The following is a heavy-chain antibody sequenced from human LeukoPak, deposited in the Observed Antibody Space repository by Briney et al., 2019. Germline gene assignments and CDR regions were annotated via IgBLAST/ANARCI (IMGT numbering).Heavy chain of an antibody. J-gene: IGHJ5*02. CDR3: ARGQGSYRPHWFDP. V-gene: IGHV4-59*12. Sequence: PSETLSLTCTVSGGSISSYYWSWIRQPPGKGLEWIGYIYYSGSTNYNPSLKSRVTISVDTSKNQFSLKLSSVTAADTAVYYCARGQGSYRPHWFDPWGQGTLVTVSS. D-gene: IGHD1-26*01. CDR2: IYYSGST. CDR1: GGSISSYY.